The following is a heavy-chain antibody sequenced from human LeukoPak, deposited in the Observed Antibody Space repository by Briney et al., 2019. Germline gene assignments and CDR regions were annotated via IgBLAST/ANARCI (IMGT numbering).Heavy chain of an antibody. D-gene: IGHD4-11*01. CDR2: ISAYNGNT. J-gene: IGHJ6*02. Sequence: ASVKVSCKASGYTFTGYGISWVRQAPGQGLEWMGWISAYNGNTNYAQKLQGRVTMTTDTSTSTAYMELRSLRSDDTAVYYCARDEGGRSNRYYYYYGMDVWGQGTTVTVSS. V-gene: IGHV1-18*01. CDR3: ARDEGGRSNRYYYYYGMDV. CDR1: GYTFTGYG.